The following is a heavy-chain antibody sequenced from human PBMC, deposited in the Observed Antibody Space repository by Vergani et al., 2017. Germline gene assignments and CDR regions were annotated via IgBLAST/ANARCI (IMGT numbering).Heavy chain of an antibody. Sequence: QFHLQESGPGLVKPSQTLSLTCTISGGSISSGGSSWGWIRQPPGRGLEWLGYIYATGDTYMKPFLQSRVTMSVDRSQNQISLKVAAVTAADTAVYYCSRGAYYFEDWGQGTLVTVS. CDR3: SRGAYYFED. J-gene: IGHJ4*02. CDR2: IYATGDT. D-gene: IGHD3-10*01. CDR1: GGSISSGGSS. V-gene: IGHV4-30-2*01.